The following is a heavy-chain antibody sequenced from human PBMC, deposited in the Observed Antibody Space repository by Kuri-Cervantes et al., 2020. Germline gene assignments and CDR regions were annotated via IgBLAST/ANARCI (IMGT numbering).Heavy chain of an antibody. Sequence: SVKVSCKASGGTFSSYAINWVRQAPGQGLEWMGGIIPIFGTPNYAQKFQGRVTITADESTSTAYMELSSLRSEDTAVYYCARGTTVTSTSDAFDIWGQGTVVTVSS. CDR2: IIPIFGTP. CDR3: ARGTTVTSTSDAFDI. V-gene: IGHV1-69*13. CDR1: GGTFSSYA. D-gene: IGHD4-17*01. J-gene: IGHJ3*02.